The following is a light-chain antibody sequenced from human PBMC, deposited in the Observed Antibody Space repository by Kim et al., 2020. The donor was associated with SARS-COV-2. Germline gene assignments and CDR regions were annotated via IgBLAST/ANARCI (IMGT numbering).Light chain of an antibody. Sequence: QSVLTQPPSVSEAPRQRVTISCSGSSSNIGNNAVNWYQQLPGKAPKLLIYYDDLLPSGVSDRFSGSKSGTSASLAISGLQSDDEADYYCAAWDDSLNGRVFGGGTKVTVL. V-gene: IGLV1-36*01. J-gene: IGLJ3*02. CDR3: AAWDDSLNGRV. CDR2: YDD. CDR1: SSNIGNNA.